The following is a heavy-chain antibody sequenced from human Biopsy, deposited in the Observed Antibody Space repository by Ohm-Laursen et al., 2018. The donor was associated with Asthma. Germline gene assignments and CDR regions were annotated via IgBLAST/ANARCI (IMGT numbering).Heavy chain of an antibody. V-gene: IGHV4-34*01. Sequence: GTLSLTCHVYPGSFSGFYWTWIRQSPEKGLEWIGETNERGFTNNNPSLKSRVIISIDTYWNRVSLKLTSVTAADTAVYYCARGPELDVWGQGTTVTVSS. J-gene: IGHJ6*02. CDR2: TNERGFT. CDR1: PGSFSGFY. CDR3: ARGPELDV.